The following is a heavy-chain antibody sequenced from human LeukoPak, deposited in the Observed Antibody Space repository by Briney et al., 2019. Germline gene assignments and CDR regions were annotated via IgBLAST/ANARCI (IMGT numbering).Heavy chain of an antibody. CDR3: AKGRVDTAMDPAGFDY. CDR1: GFSISTYW. CDR2: INPDGSTT. D-gene: IGHD5-18*01. Sequence: GGSLRLSCAASGFSISTYWIHWVRQAPGKGLVWVSRINPDGSTTYYADSVKGRFTISRDNSKNTLYLQMNSLRAEDTAVYYCAKGRVDTAMDPAGFDYWGQGTLVTVSS. J-gene: IGHJ4*02. V-gene: IGHV3-74*01.